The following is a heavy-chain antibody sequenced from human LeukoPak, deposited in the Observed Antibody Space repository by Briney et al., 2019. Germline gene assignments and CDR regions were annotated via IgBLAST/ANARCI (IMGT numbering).Heavy chain of an antibody. D-gene: IGHD4-23*01. J-gene: IGHJ6*02. V-gene: IGHV3-48*02. CDR3: ARDTYGGNSYHYYGMDV. CDR1: GFTFSSYS. Sequence: PGGSLRLSCAASGFTFSSYSMNWVRQAPGKGLEWVSYISSGSSTIYYADSVKGRFSISRDNAKNSLFLHISSLRDGDTAVYYCARDTYGGNSYHYYGMDVWGQGTTVTVSS. CDR2: ISSGSSTI.